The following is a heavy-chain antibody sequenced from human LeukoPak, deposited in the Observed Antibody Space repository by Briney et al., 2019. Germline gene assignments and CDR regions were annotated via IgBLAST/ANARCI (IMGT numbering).Heavy chain of an antibody. V-gene: IGHV3-66*01. J-gene: IGHJ4*02. CDR2: IYSAGNT. D-gene: IGHD6-19*01. CDR1: GFTVSSNY. CDR3: AKDQGREQWLPSIRGLDY. Sequence: GGSLRLSCAASGFTVSSNYMSWVRQAPGKGLEWVSVIYSAGNTYYADSVQGRFTMSRENPENTLYLQMNSLRAEDTAVYYCAKDQGREQWLPSIRGLDYWGQGTLVTVSS.